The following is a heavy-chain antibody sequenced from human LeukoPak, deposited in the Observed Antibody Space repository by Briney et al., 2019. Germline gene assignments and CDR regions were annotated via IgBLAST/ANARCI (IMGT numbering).Heavy chain of an antibody. V-gene: IGHV3-9*01. D-gene: IGHD5-18*01. Sequence: GGSLRLSCAASAFIFDNYAMHWVRQAPGKGLEWVSSITWNGGGIGYADSVKGRFTISRDNAKNTLYLQMNSLRAEDTAVYYCARGGYHAYYLDYWGQGSLVTVSS. CDR3: ARGGYHAYYLDY. CDR2: ITWNGGGI. J-gene: IGHJ4*02. CDR1: AFIFDNYA.